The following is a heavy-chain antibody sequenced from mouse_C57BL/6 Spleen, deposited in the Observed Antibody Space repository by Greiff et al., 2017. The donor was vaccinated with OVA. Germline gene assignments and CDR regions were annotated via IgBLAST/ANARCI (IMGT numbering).Heavy chain of an antibody. CDR1: GYTFTSYW. Sequence: VQLQQPGAELVMPGASVKLSCKASGYTFTSYWMHWVKQRPGQGLEWIGEIDPSDSYTNYNQKFTGKSTLTVDKSSSTAYMQLSSLTSEDAAVYYCARGKGYAAWFDDWGQGTTLTVSS. J-gene: IGHJ2*01. V-gene: IGHV1-69*01. D-gene: IGHD2-2*01. CDR2: IDPSDSYT. CDR3: ARGKGYAAWFDD.